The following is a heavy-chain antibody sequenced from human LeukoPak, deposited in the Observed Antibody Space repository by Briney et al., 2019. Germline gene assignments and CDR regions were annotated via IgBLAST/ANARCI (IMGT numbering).Heavy chain of an antibody. CDR1: GGSINSYY. Sequence: SETLSLTCTVSGGSINSYYWNWIRQPPGKGPEWIGYIYYSGSTNCNPSLKSRVTISLDTSKNQFSLKLTSVTAADTAVYYCARDQRFTYWGQGTLVTVSS. J-gene: IGHJ4*02. CDR2: IYYSGST. D-gene: IGHD5-24*01. V-gene: IGHV4-59*01. CDR3: ARDQRFTY.